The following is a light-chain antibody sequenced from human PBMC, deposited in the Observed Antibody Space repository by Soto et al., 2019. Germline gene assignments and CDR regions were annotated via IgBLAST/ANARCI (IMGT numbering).Light chain of an antibody. CDR3: CSYAGSSTFGEV. Sequence: QSALTQPASVSGSPGQSITISCTGTSSDVGSYNLVSWYQQHPGKAPKLMIYEGSKRPSGVSNRFSGSKSGNTASLTISGLQAEDEADYYCCSYAGSSTFGEVFCGGTKLTVL. V-gene: IGLV2-23*03. CDR1: SSDVGSYNL. J-gene: IGLJ3*02. CDR2: EGS.